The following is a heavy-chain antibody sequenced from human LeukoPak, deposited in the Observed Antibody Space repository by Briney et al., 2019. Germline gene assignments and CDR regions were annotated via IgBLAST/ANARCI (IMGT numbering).Heavy chain of an antibody. CDR1: GFTASGKY. V-gene: IGHV3-66*04. J-gene: IGHJ4*02. Sequence: PGGSLRLSCTASGFTASGKYMSWVRQASGKGLEWVSFIRSDATTAYADSVQGRFTISRDDSKNTLYLQMNSLRVEDTAVYYCARRRGGYGEGEFDYWGQGTLVTVSS. CDR3: ARRRGGYGEGEFDY. CDR2: IRSDATT. D-gene: IGHD4-17*01.